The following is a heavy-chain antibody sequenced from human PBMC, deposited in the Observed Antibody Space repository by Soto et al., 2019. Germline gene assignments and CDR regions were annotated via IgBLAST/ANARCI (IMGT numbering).Heavy chain of an antibody. Sequence: SVKVSCKASGGTFSSYAISWARQAPGQGLEWMGGTIPIFGTANYAQKFQGRVTITADKSTSTAYMELSSLRSEDTAVYYCARSSGWYREVFQHWGQGTLVTVSS. CDR1: GGTFSSYA. D-gene: IGHD6-19*01. CDR3: ARSSGWYREVFQH. CDR2: TIPIFGTA. J-gene: IGHJ1*01. V-gene: IGHV1-69*06.